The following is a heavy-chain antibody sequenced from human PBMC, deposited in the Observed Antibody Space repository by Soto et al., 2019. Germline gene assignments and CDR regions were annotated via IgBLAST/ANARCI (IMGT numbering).Heavy chain of an antibody. J-gene: IGHJ6*02. Sequence: ASVKVSCKASGSTFSSYTISWVRQAPGQGLEWMGRIIANRGKTNYAQKHQGRVTMTTDTSTSTAYMELRSLRSDDTAVYYCARGYCSSTSCPMYHVSYYYYGMDVWGQGTTVTVSS. CDR2: IIANRGKT. CDR3: ARGYCSSTSCPMYHVSYYYYGMDV. CDR1: GSTFSSYT. V-gene: IGHV1-18*01. D-gene: IGHD2-2*01.